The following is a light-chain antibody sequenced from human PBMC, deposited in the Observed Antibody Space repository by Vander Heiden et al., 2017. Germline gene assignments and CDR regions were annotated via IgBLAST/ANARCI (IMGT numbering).Light chain of an antibody. V-gene: IGKV1-39*01. CDR3: QQSYSTART. CDR2: AAS. J-gene: IGKJ3*01. CDR1: QSTSSY. Sequence: DIQMTQSPSSLSASVGDRVTITCRASQSTSSYLNWYQQKPGKAPKLLIYAASSLQSAVPSRFSGSGSGTDFTLTISSLQPEAFATYYCQQSYSTARTFGHGTKLDI.